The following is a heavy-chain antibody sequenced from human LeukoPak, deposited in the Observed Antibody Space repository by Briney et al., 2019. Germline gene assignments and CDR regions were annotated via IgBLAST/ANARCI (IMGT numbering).Heavy chain of an antibody. D-gene: IGHD3-10*01. CDR3: AKDTYYYGSGSYPHGMDV. J-gene: IGHJ6*02. CDR2: ISYDGSNK. CDR1: GFTFSSYG. Sequence: PGRSLRLSCAASGFTFSSYGMHWVRQAPGKGLEWVAVISYDGSNKYYADSVKGRFTISRDNSKNTLYLQMNSLRAEDTAVYYCAKDTYYYGSGSYPHGMDVWGQGTTVTVSS. V-gene: IGHV3-30*18.